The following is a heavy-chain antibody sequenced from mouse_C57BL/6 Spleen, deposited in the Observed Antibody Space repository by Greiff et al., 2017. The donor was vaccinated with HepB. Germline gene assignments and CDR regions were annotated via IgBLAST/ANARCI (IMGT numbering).Heavy chain of an antibody. CDR3: ARQGLYYVNYYDAMDY. CDR1: GFSLTSYG. D-gene: IGHD2-1*01. CDR2: IWSDGST. V-gene: IGHV2-6-1*01. Sequence: QVQLKESGPGLVAPSQSLSITCTVSGFSLTSYGVHWVRQPPGTGLEWLVVIWSDGSTTYNSALKSRLSISKDNSKSQVFLKMNSLQTDDTAMYYCARQGLYYVNYYDAMDYWGQGTSVTVSS. J-gene: IGHJ4*01.